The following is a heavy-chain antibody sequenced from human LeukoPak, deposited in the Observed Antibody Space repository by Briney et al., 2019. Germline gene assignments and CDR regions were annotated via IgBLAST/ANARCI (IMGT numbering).Heavy chain of an antibody. J-gene: IGHJ4*02. CDR1: GFTFSSYG. Sequence: PGGSLRLSCAASGFTFSSYGMHWVRQAPGKGLEWVAVISYDGSNKYYADSVKGRFTISRDNSKNTLYLQMNSLRAEDTAVYYCARGWQWLVLFMDYWGQGTLVTVSS. CDR3: ARGWQWLVLFMDY. V-gene: IGHV3-30*03. D-gene: IGHD6-19*01. CDR2: ISYDGSNK.